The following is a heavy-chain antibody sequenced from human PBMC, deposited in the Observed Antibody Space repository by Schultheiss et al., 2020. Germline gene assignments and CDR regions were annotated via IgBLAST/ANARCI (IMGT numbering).Heavy chain of an antibody. CDR2: INHSGST. Sequence: SQTLSLTCAVYGGSFSGYYWNWIRQPPGKGLEWIGEINHSGSTNYNPSLKSRVTISVDTSKNQFSLKLSSVTAADTAVYYCARDRFELGYWGQGTLVTVSS. J-gene: IGHJ4*02. CDR3: ARDRFELGY. V-gene: IGHV4-34*01. D-gene: IGHD1-26*01. CDR1: GGSFSGYY.